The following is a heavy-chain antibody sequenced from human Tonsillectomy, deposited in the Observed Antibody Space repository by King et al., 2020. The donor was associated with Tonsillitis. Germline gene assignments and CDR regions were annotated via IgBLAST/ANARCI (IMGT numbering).Heavy chain of an antibody. D-gene: IGHD3-3*01. Sequence: VQLVESGGGLVQPGGSLRLSCAASGFAFSSYALTWVRQAPGMGLEWVSAISGSGGSTYYADSVKGRFTISRDNSKNTLYLQMNSLRAEDTAVYYCAQSGWGYDFWSSYSPVYWGQGTLVTVSS. CDR3: AQSGWGYDFWSSYSPVY. CDR2: ISGSGGST. CDR1: GFAFSSYA. V-gene: IGHV3-23*04. J-gene: IGHJ4*02.